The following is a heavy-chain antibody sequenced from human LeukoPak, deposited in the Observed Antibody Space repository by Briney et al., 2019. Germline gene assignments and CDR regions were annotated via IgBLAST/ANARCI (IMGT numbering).Heavy chain of an antibody. CDR2: IYHSGST. CDR1: GGSISSGGYS. D-gene: IGHD1-26*01. CDR3: ARGSLKRYSGSYYLDY. V-gene: IGHV4-30-2*01. Sequence: SETLSLTCAVSGGSISSGGYSWSWIRQPPGKGLEWIGYIYHSGSTYYNPSLKSRVTISVDTSKNQFSLKLSSVTAADTAVYYCARGSLKRYSGSYYLDYWGQGTLVTVSS. J-gene: IGHJ4*02.